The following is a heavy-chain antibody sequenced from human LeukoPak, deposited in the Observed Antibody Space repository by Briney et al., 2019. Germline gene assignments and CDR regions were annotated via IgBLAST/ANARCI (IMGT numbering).Heavy chain of an antibody. Sequence: ETLSLTCTVSGGSISSSSYYWGWIRQPPGKGLEWVANIKQDGSEKYYVDSVKGRFTISRDNAKNSLYLQMNSLRAEDTAVYYCARDSGYSYGYLYYFDYWGQGTLVTVSS. D-gene: IGHD5-18*01. J-gene: IGHJ4*02. CDR3: ARDSGYSYGYLYYFDY. CDR2: IKQDGSEK. CDR1: GGSISSSSYY. V-gene: IGHV3-7*01.